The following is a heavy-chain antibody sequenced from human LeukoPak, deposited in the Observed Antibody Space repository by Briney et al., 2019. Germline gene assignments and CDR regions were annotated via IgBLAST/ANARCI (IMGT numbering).Heavy chain of an antibody. CDR3: ARGFASGDYGAD. Sequence: GGSLRLSCAASGFTYSLFWMSWVRQAPGRGLEWVANIKQDGSEKYYVDSVKGRFTISRDDAERSLYLQMNSLRAEDTAVYYCARGFASGDYGADWGQGTLVTVSS. J-gene: IGHJ4*02. CDR2: IKQDGSEK. CDR1: GFTYSLFW. V-gene: IGHV3-7*01. D-gene: IGHD4-17*01.